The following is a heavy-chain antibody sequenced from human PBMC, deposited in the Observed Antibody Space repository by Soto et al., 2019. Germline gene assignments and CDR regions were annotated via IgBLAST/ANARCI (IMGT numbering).Heavy chain of an antibody. V-gene: IGHV4-31*03. Sequence: TLSLTGTVSGGCISSGGYDWSWIRQHPGKGLEWIGYIYYSGSTYYNPSLKSRVTISVDTSKNQFSLKLSSVTAADTAVYYCASQPYSSSSPFDYWGQGTLVTV. J-gene: IGHJ4*02. CDR2: IYYSGST. CDR1: GGCISSGGYD. CDR3: ASQPYSSSSPFDY. D-gene: IGHD6-6*01.